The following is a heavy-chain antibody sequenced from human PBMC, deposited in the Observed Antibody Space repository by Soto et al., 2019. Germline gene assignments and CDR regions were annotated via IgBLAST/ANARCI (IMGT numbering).Heavy chain of an antibody. V-gene: IGHV3-30*02. CDR1: GFTFSSYG. CDR3: AKDGMTPPTPGNDYYYYGMDV. J-gene: IGHJ6*02. D-gene: IGHD2-15*01. CDR2: IWYDGSNK. Sequence: PGGSLRLSCAASGFTFSSYGMHWVRQAPGKGLEWVAVIWYDGSNKYYADSVKGRFTISRDNSKNTLYLQMNSLRAEDTAVYYCAKDGMTPPTPGNDYYYYGMDVWGQGTTVTVSS.